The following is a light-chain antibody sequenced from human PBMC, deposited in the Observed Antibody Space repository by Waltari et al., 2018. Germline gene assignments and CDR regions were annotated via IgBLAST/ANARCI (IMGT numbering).Light chain of an antibody. CDR1: QTVVTY. Sequence: EIVLTQSPGTLSLSPVYRATLSCRASQTVVTYLVCYQQKPGQAPRLLISDASNSATGIPARFSGSVSGIDFTLTISSLEPEDFAIYYCQQRRSWPITFGQVTRLEIK. V-gene: IGKV3-11*01. J-gene: IGKJ5*01. CDR3: QQRRSWPIT. CDR2: DAS.